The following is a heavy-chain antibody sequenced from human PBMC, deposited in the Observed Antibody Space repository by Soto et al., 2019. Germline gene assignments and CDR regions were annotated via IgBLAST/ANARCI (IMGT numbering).Heavy chain of an antibody. CDR2: IYYSGST. J-gene: IGHJ4*02. V-gene: IGHV4-59*08. Sequence: SETLSLTCTVSGGSISSYYWSWIRQPPGKGLEWIGYIYYSGSTNYNPSLKSRVTISVDTSKNQFSLKLSSVTTADTAVYYCARQYGDHDYWGQGTLVTVSS. CDR1: GGSISSYY. CDR3: ARQYGDHDY. D-gene: IGHD4-17*01.